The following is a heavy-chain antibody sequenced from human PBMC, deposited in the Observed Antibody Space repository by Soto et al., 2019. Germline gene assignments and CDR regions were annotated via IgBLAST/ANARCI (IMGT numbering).Heavy chain of an antibody. Sequence: QVQLVQSGAEEKKPGASVKVSCKASGYTFTGYAMHWVRQAPGQRLEWMGWINAGNGNTKYSQKFQGRVTITRHTSASTAYMERSSLRSEDTAVYYCARAVAVPADFDYWGQGTLGTVSS. D-gene: IGHD6-19*01. CDR1: GYTFTGYA. CDR3: ARAVAVPADFDY. J-gene: IGHJ4*02. CDR2: INAGNGNT. V-gene: IGHV1-3*05.